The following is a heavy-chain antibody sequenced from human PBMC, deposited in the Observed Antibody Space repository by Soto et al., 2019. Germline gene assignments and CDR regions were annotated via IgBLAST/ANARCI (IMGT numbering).Heavy chain of an antibody. CDR1: GGTFSSSA. CDR2: IIPIFGTA. CDR3: ARDIRGGATWELGY. J-gene: IGHJ4*02. V-gene: IGHV1-69*01. D-gene: IGHD1-26*01. Sequence: QVQLVQSGAEVKKPGSSVKVSCKASGGTFSSSAISWVRQAPGQGLEWMGGIIPIFGTANYTQKFQGRVTITEDESTSKDYMELSSLRSEDTAVYYCARDIRGGATWELGYWGQGTLVTVSS.